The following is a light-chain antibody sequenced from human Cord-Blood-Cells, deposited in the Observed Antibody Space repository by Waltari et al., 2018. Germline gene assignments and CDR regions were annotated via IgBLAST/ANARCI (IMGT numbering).Light chain of an antibody. J-gene: IGLJ3*02. CDR2: EVS. CDR1: SSDVGSYNL. CDR3: CSYAGSSTLV. Sequence: QSALTQPASVSGSPGQSITISCTGTSSDVGSYNLVSWYQQHPGKAPKPMIYEVSKRRSGVSNRFSGSKSGNTASLTISGLQAEDEADYYCCSYAGSSTLVFGGGTKLTVL. V-gene: IGLV2-23*02.